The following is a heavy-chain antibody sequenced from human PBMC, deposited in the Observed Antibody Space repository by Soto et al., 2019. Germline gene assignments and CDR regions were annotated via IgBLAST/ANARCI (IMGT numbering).Heavy chain of an antibody. CDR2: IYYNGIT. V-gene: IGHV4-59*01. CDR3: ARGRGGYYFYDY. J-gene: IGHJ4*02. CDR1: GGFMTNYY. D-gene: IGHD1-26*01. Sequence: SETLSLTCTVSGGFMTNYYWNWIRQTPGKAPEWIAYIYYNGITNYNPSLKSRVTISVDTPKNQFSLKLNSVTAAVTAMYYCARGRGGYYFYDYWGQGALVTVSS.